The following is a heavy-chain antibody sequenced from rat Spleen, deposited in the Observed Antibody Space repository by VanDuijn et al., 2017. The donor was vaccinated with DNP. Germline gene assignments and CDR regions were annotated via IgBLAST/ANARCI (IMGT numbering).Heavy chain of an antibody. CDR3: SCPDY. CDR1: GFTFSNYV. CDR2: ISPNGGSI. V-gene: IGHV5-19*01. Sequence: EVQLVESGGGLVQPGRSLKLSCAASGFTFSNYVMAWIRQAPTKGLEWIASISPNGGSIYYRDSVKGRFSVSRDNTKSSLYLQMDSLRSEDTATYYCSCPDYWGQGVMVTVSS. J-gene: IGHJ2*01.